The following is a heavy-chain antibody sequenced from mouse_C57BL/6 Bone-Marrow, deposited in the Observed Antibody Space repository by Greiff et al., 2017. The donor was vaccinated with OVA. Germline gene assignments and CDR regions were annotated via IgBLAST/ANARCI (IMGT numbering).Heavy chain of an antibody. CDR2: ISSGGSYT. Sequence: EVHLVESGGDLVKPGGSLKLSCAASGFTFSSYGMSWVRQTPDKRLEWVATISSGGSYTYYPDSVKGRFTISRDNAKNTLYLQMSSRKAEDTAMYYCARHGYDYFDYWGQGTTLTVSS. CDR3: ARHGYDYFDY. J-gene: IGHJ2*01. V-gene: IGHV5-6*01. D-gene: IGHD2-3*01. CDR1: GFTFSSYG.